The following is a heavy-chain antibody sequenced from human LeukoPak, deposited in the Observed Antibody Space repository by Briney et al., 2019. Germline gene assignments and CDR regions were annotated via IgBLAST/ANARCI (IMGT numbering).Heavy chain of an antibody. J-gene: IGHJ5*02. CDR1: GFTFSSYA. CDR3: VKDRLGYDILTGDNWFDP. Sequence: GGSLRLSCSASGFTFSSYAMHWVRQAPGKGLEYVSAMSGNGGSTYYADSVKGRFTISRDNSKNTLYLQMSSLRAEDTAVYYCVKDRLGYDILTGDNWFDPWGQGTLVTVSS. V-gene: IGHV3-64D*06. D-gene: IGHD3-9*01. CDR2: MSGNGGST.